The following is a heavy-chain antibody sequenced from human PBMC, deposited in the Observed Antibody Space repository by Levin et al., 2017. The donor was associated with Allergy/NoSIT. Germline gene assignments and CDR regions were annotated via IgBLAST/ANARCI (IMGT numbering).Heavy chain of an antibody. D-gene: IGHD7-27*01. CDR3: AKGLNWGSPNTFDY. CDR1: GFTFGDYA. Sequence: RVSCAASGFTFGDYAMHWVRQAPGKGLEWVSGINWNRDKIGYADSVRARFTISRDNARNSLYLQMNSLGPEDTALYYCAKGLNWGSPNTFDYWGQGTLVTVSS. CDR2: INWNRDKI. J-gene: IGHJ4*02. V-gene: IGHV3-9*01.